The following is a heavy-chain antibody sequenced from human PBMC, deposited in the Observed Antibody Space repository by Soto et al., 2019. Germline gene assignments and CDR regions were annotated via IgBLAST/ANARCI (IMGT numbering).Heavy chain of an antibody. J-gene: IGHJ6*02. V-gene: IGHV5-51*01. CDR1: GSPFSTYW. CDR3: ARQRRDASDGCFLCPMDV. D-gene: IGHD2-21*01. CDR2: IYPDDSDT. Sequence: EVQLVQSGAEVKKPGESLKISCQSSGSPFSTYWVAWVRQMPGKALEWMGLIYPDDSDTRYNPAFRGQVTISAEKSTRTVFLHWRSLKASDTATYFCARQRRDASDGCFLCPMDVWGHGTSVTVSS.